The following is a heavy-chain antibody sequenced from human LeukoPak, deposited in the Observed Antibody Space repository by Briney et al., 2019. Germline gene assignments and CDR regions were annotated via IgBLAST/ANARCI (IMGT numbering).Heavy chain of an antibody. CDR2: ISGSGGST. CDR3: AKDLISGSYLNNWLDP. V-gene: IGHV3-23*01. CDR1: GFTFSSYA. Sequence: PGGSLRLSCAASGFTFSSYAMSWVRQAPGKGLEWVSAISGSGGSTYYADSVKGRFTISRDNSKNTLYLQMNSLRAEDTAVYYCAKDLISGSYLNNWLDPWGQGTLVTVSS. D-gene: IGHD1-26*01. J-gene: IGHJ5*02.